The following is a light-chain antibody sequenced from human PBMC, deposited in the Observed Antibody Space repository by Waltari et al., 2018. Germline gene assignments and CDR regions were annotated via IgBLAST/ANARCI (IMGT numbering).Light chain of an antibody. CDR2: DVR. V-gene: IGLV2-14*03. CDR1: SSDIGAYNY. J-gene: IGLJ1*01. CDR3: RSYPSGSVV. Sequence: QSALTQPAPVSGSPGQSIPISCTGTSSDIGAYNYVSWYLQHPGKPPNLLIYDVRNRPSGVSDPCSCSKSGNTAALTVSGLQAEDEADYYCRSYPSGSVVFGTGTKVTVL.